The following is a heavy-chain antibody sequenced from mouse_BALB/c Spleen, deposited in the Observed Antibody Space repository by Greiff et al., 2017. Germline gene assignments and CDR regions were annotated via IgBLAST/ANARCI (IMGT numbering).Heavy chain of an antibody. CDR2: ISSGGSYT. D-gene: IGHD2-4*01. V-gene: IGHV5-6*02. Sequence: EVKLVESGGDLVKPGGSLKLSCAASGFTFSSYGMSWVRQTPDKRLEWVATISSGGSYTYYPDSVKGRFTISRDNAKNTLYLQMSSLKSEDTAMYYCARGNDYDAGSYFDYWGQGTTLTVSS. J-gene: IGHJ2*01. CDR1: GFTFSSYG. CDR3: ARGNDYDAGSYFDY.